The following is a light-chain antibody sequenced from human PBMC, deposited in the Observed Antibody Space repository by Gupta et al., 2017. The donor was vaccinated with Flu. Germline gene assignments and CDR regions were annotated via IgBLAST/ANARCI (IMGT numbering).Light chain of an antibody. CDR1: GSNIGSNP. J-gene: IGLJ3*02. Sequence: QSLLTQPPSASETPGQRVTISCSGRGSNIGSNPVNWYLQLPGTAPKLLIYTNNQRPSGVPDRFSASKSGSSASLATSGLQAEDEADYYCATWDASLNGRVFGGGTKLTVL. CDR2: TNN. V-gene: IGLV1-44*01. CDR3: ATWDASLNGRV.